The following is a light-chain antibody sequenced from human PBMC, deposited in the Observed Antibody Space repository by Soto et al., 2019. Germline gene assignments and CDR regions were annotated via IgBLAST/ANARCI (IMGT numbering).Light chain of an antibody. CDR3: CSYAGGSTYVV. Sequence: QSVLTQPASVSGSPGQSITLSCTGTSSDVGSYNLVSWYQLHPGKAPKLMIYEGSKRPSGVSNRFSGSKSGNTASLTISGLQAEDEADYYCCSYAGGSTYVVFGGGTQLTVL. CDR2: EGS. J-gene: IGLJ2*01. CDR1: SSDVGSYNL. V-gene: IGLV2-23*01.